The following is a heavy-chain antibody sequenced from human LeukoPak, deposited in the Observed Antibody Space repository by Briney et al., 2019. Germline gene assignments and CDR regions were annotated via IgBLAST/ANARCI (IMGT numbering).Heavy chain of an antibody. Sequence: GGSLRLSCAASGFTFSGYGMHWVRQAPGKGLEWVAVISYDGSNTYYADSVKGRFTISRDNSKNMLYLQMNSLRAEDTAVYYCAKPYYYGSRSYMDYWGQGTLVTVSS. D-gene: IGHD3-10*01. J-gene: IGHJ4*02. CDR3: AKPYYYGSRSYMDY. CDR1: GFTFSGYG. V-gene: IGHV3-30*18. CDR2: ISYDGSNT.